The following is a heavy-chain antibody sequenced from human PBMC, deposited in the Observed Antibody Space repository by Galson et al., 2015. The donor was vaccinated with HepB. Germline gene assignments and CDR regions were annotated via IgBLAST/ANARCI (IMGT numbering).Heavy chain of an antibody. CDR1: GGSFSGYY. Sequence: ETLSLTCAVYGGSFSGYYWSWIRQPPGKGLEWIGEINHSGSTNYNPSLKSRVTISVDTSKNQFSLKLSSVTAADTAVYYCARRLIRFWRDNDYWGQGTLVTVSS. J-gene: IGHJ4*02. D-gene: IGHD3-3*01. CDR2: INHSGST. V-gene: IGHV4-34*01. CDR3: ARRLIRFWRDNDY.